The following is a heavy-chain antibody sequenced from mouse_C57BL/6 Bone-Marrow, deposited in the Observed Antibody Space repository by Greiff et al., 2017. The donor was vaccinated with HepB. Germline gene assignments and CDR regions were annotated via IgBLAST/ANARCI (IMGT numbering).Heavy chain of an antibody. CDR1: GFNIKDYY. CDR3: ARLRDSSGLYAMDY. D-gene: IGHD3-2*02. V-gene: IGHV14-2*01. CDR2: IDPEDGET. Sequence: EVNVVESGAELVKPGASVKLSCTASGFNIKDYYMHWVKQRTEQGLEWIGRIDPEDGETKYAPKFQGKATITADTSSNTAYLQLSSLTSEDTAVYYCARLRDSSGLYAMDYWGQGTSVTVSS. J-gene: IGHJ4*01.